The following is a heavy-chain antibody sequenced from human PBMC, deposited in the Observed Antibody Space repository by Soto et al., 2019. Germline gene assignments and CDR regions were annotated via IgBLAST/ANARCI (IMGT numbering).Heavy chain of an antibody. J-gene: IGHJ4*02. CDR3: ASPLTGYYKPSGPVDY. Sequence: PGGSLRLSCAASGFTFSSYAMSWVRQAPGKGLEWVSAISGSGGSTYYADSVKGRFTISRDNSKNTLYLQMNSLRAEDTAVYYCASPLTGYYKPSGPVDYWGQGTLVTVSS. CDR1: GFTFSSYA. CDR2: ISGSGGST. V-gene: IGHV3-23*01. D-gene: IGHD3-9*01.